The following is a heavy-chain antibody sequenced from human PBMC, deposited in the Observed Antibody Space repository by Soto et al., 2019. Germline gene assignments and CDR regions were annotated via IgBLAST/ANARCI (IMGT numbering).Heavy chain of an antibody. Sequence: SVKVSCKASGGTFSSYAISWVRQAPGQGLEWMGGIIPIFGTANYAQKFQGRVTITADESTSTAYMELSSLRSEDTAVYYCASSLGEGVAARRYYYYGMDVLGQGTTVTV. J-gene: IGHJ6*02. CDR2: IIPIFGTA. CDR1: GGTFSSYA. CDR3: ASSLGEGVAARRYYYYGMDV. D-gene: IGHD6-6*01. V-gene: IGHV1-69*13.